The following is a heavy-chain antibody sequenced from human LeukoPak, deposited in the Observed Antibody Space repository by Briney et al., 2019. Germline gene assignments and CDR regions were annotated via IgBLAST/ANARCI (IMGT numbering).Heavy chain of an antibody. CDR1: GFTFSGHY. CDR2: ISNTSRTR. CDR3: ARDPSAFRH. V-gene: IGHV3-11*01. Sequence: GGSLRLSCAASGFTFSGHYMTWIRQAPGKGLEWVAHISNTSRTRNYADSVKGRFTISRDIGGNSLYLQMNSLRVDDTGVYYCARDPSAFRHWGQGTLVIVSS. J-gene: IGHJ1*01.